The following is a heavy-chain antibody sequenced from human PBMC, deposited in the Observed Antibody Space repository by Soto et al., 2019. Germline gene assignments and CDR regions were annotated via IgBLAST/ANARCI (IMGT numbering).Heavy chain of an antibody. J-gene: IGHJ4*02. D-gene: IGHD3-10*01. V-gene: IGHV3-33*08. CDR1: GFNFSSYG. CDR2: IWNDGSNK. CDR3: ARVRDQYGSGSRGFFDY. Sequence: QVQLVEAGGGVVQPGRSLRISCAASGFNFSSYGMHWVRQAPGKGLEWVTVIWNDGSNKYYADSVKCRFTVYRDNSKNTLYLQMDRLRAEETALYYCARVRDQYGSGSRGFFDYWGQGNRVSVSS.